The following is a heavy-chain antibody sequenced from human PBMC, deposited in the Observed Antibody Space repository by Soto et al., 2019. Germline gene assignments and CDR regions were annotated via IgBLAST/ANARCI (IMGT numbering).Heavy chain of an antibody. CDR1: GFTFDDYA. CDR2: SSWDSGRI. Sequence: EMQLVESGGGLVQPGRSLRLSCAASGFTFDDYAMYWVRQGPGKGLEWVSGSSWDSGRIVYADSVKGRFTSSRDNAKNSLYLQMKSPRREDTALYYCAKAIIWGGDGYNSYYYIAMDVCAQGTTATVSS. D-gene: IGHD3-16*01. CDR3: AKAIIWGGDGYNSYYYIAMDV. V-gene: IGHV3-9*01. J-gene: IGHJ6*02.